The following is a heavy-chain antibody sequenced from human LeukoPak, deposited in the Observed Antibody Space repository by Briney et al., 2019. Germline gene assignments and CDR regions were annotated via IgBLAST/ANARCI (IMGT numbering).Heavy chain of an antibody. D-gene: IGHD3-16*01. Sequence: ASVKVSCKASGYTFTGYYMHWVRQAPGQGLEWMGWISAYNGNTNYAQKFQGRVTMTRDTSISTAYMELSRLRSDDTAVYYCARWRRAAHDYVWGRDGAFDIWGQGTMVTVSS. CDR1: GYTFTGYY. CDR2: ISAYNGNT. J-gene: IGHJ3*02. CDR3: ARWRRAAHDYVWGRDGAFDI. V-gene: IGHV1-2*02.